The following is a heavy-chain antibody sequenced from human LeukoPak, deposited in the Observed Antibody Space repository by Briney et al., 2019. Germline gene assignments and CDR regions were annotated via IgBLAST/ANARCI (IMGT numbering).Heavy chain of an antibody. Sequence: ASVKVSCKASGYTFTSYYMHRVRQAPGQGLEWMGIINPSGGSTSYAQKFQGRVTMTRDTSTSTVYMELSSLRSEDTAVYYCARDQQRGYSYGYFDYWGQGTLVTVSS. CDR2: INPSGGST. V-gene: IGHV1-46*01. CDR3: ARDQQRGYSYGYFDY. CDR1: GYTFTSYY. J-gene: IGHJ4*02. D-gene: IGHD5-18*01.